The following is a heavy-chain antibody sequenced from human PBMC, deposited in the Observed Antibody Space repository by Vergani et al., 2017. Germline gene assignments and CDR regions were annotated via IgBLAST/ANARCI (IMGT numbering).Heavy chain of an antibody. CDR1: GFTFSSYE. J-gene: IGHJ4*02. CDR3: ARDLSGDGYNPYYFDY. D-gene: IGHD5-24*01. V-gene: IGHV3-48*03. CDR2: ISSSGSTI. Sequence: EVQLVESGGGLVQPGGSLRLSCAASGFTFSSYEMNWVRQAPGKGLEWVSYISSSGSTIYYADSVKGRFTISRDNAKNSLYLQMNSLRADDTAVYYCARDLSGDGYNPYYFDYWGQGTLVTVSS.